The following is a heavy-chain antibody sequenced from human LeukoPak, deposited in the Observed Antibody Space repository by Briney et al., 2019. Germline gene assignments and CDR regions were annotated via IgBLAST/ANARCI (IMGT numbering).Heavy chain of an antibody. D-gene: IGHD4-23*01. CDR2: TSHDVVNT. CDR3: AKGGGISANPLDP. V-gene: IGHV3-30*18. CDR1: GFSFSSWG. Sequence: GGSLRLSCAASGFSFSSWGIHWVRQAPGKGLEWVALTSHDVVNTNYADSVKGRFTISRDNSKNTLYLQMNSLRPEDTAVYYCAKGGGISANPLDPWGQGTLVIVSS. J-gene: IGHJ5*02.